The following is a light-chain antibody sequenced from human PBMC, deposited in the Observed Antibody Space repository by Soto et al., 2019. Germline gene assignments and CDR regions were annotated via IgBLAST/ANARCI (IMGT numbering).Light chain of an antibody. CDR2: DAF. V-gene: IGKV3-20*01. J-gene: IGKJ3*01. CDR3: QRYGSSQFT. CDR1: RSLDSGQ. Sequence: EIVLTQSPGTLSLSPGESATLSCRASRSLDSGQLAWYQQKVGRAPRLLIHDAFIRATGIPDRFSGSGSGTDFTLTIARLEPEDFAVYYCQRYGSSQFTFGPGTKVDIK.